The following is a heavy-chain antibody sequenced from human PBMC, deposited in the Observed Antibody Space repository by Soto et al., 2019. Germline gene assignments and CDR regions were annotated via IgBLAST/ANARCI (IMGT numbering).Heavy chain of an antibody. Sequence: PGGSLGLSCAASGFTFSNYGMHWVRQAPGKGLEWVAFIWYDGGNKYYAESVKGRFTISRDNSKNTLYLQMNSLRAEDTAVYYCARDGDVNTGFGKDYWGQGTLVTVSS. V-gene: IGHV3-33*01. CDR1: GFTFSNYG. CDR2: IWYDGGNK. J-gene: IGHJ4*02. CDR3: ARDGDVNTGFGKDY. D-gene: IGHD3-16*01.